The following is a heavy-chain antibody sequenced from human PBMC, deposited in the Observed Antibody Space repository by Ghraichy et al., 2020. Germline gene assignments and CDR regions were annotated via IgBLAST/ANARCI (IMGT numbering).Heavy chain of an antibody. CDR1: GGSISSYY. V-gene: IGHV4-4*07. CDR3: ARDTENSSSWYGWGSYYFDY. CDR2: IYTSGST. D-gene: IGHD6-13*01. Sequence: SETLSLTCTVSGGSISSYYWSWIRQPAGKGLEWIGRIYTSGSTNYNPSLKSRVTMSVDTSKNQFSLKLSSVTAADTAVYYCARDTENSSSWYGWGSYYFDYWGQGTLVTISS. J-gene: IGHJ4*02.